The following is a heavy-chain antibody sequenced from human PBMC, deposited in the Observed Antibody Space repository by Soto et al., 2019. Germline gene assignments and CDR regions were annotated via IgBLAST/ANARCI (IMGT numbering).Heavy chain of an antibody. V-gene: IGHV1-2*04. Sequence: QVQLVQSGAEVKKPGASVKVSCKASGYTFTGYYMHWVRQAPGQGLEWMGWINPNSGDTNYAQKFQGWVTMTRDTSISTAYMELSRLRSDDTAVYYCARGGYSSGWYYYYYYYGMDVWGQGTTVTVSS. J-gene: IGHJ6*02. D-gene: IGHD6-19*01. CDR3: ARGGYSSGWYYYYYYYGMDV. CDR1: GYTFTGYY. CDR2: INPNSGDT.